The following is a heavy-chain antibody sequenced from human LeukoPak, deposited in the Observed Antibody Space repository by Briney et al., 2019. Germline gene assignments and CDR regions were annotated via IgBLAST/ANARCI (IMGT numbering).Heavy chain of an antibody. D-gene: IGHD6-19*01. Sequence: DSVKGRFTISRDNSKNTLYLQMNSLRAEDTAVYYCAKSRYSSGWYDFDYWGQGTLVTVSS. J-gene: IGHJ4*02. V-gene: IGHV3-30*02. CDR3: AKSRYSSGWYDFDY.